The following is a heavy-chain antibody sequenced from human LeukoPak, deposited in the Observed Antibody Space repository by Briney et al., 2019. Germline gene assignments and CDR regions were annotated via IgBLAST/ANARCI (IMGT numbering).Heavy chain of an antibody. CDR2: FDPEDDET. V-gene: IGHV1-24*01. D-gene: IGHD5-18*01. J-gene: IGHJ4*02. CDR3: ATGRSGYGYVIDS. Sequence: ASVKVSCKVSGYTLTELSIHRVRQALGKGLEWMGGFDPEDDETIYAQKFQGRVTLTEDTSTDTAHMELSSLRSEDTAVYYCATGRSGYGYVIDSWGQGTLVTVSS. CDR1: GYTLTELS.